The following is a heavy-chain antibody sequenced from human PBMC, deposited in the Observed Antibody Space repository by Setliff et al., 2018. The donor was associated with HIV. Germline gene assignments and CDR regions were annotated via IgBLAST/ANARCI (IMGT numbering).Heavy chain of an antibody. V-gene: IGHV4-38-2*01. J-gene: IGHJ6*03. CDR3: ARGASMIFGVVIPFSFYYYMDV. D-gene: IGHD3-3*01. Sequence: SETLSLTCAVSGYSISSGYYWGWIRQPPGKGLEWIGSMHNSGSTYYNPSVKSRVTISVDTSKNQFSLKLSSVTAADTAVYYCARGASMIFGVVIPFSFYYYMDVWGKGTTVTVSS. CDR1: GYSISSGYY. CDR2: MHNSGST.